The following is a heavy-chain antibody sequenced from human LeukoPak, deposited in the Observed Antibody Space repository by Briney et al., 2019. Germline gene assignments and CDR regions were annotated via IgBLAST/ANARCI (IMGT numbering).Heavy chain of an antibody. V-gene: IGHV3-30*02. CDR1: GFTFSNCA. D-gene: IGHD2-2*01. Sequence: GGSLRLSCAASGFTFSNCAMHWVRQAPGKGLEWVAFIRYDGSIKYYVDSVKGRFTISRDNSKNTEYLQMNSLRTEDTAVYYCARDRCSSTTCSPDYWGQGTLVTVSS. CDR2: IRYDGSIK. J-gene: IGHJ4*02. CDR3: ARDRCSSTTCSPDY.